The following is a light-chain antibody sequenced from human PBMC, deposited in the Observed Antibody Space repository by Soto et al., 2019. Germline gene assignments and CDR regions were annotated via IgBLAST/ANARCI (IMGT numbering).Light chain of an antibody. CDR1: QSIGGN. J-gene: IGKJ2*01. Sequence: EMVMTQSPATQSVSPGERASLSCRASQSIGGNLAWYQQKPGQAPRLLIYGASTRATGVPARFSGSGSRTVFTLTISSLQSEDFAIYYCQQYNNWPYTFGQGTKLEI. CDR3: QQYNNWPYT. CDR2: GAS. V-gene: IGKV3-15*01.